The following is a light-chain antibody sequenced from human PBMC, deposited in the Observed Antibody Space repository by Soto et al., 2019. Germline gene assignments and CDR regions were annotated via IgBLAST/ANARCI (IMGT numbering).Light chain of an antibody. CDR1: SSNIGNNY. CDR3: GTWDSSLSVVV. Sequence: QSVLTQPPSVSAAPGQKVTFSCSGSSSNIGNNYVSWYQQLPGAAPKLLIDDNGKRPSGSPDRFSGSKSGTSATLGITGLQTGDEADYFCGTWDSSLSVVVFVGGTKVTVL. J-gene: IGLJ2*01. CDR2: DNG. V-gene: IGLV1-51*01.